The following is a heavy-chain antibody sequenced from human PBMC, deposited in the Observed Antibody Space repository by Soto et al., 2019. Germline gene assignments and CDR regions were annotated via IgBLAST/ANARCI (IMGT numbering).Heavy chain of an antibody. J-gene: IGHJ4*02. D-gene: IGHD5-18*01. Sequence: EVQLVESGGGLVQPGGSLRLSCAASGFTFSSYSMNWVRQAPGKGLEWVSYISSSSSTIYYADSVKGRFTISRDNAKNSLYRQVNSLRAEDTAVYYCARGHSYGYDYWGQGTLVTVSS. CDR1: GFTFSSYS. CDR2: ISSSSSTI. V-gene: IGHV3-48*01. CDR3: ARGHSYGYDY.